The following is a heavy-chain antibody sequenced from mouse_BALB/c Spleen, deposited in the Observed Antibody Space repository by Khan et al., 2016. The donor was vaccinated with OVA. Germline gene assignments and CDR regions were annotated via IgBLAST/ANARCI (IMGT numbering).Heavy chain of an antibody. CDR2: IYYSGLI. CDR1: GISITTRNYR. J-gene: IGHJ1*01. Sequence: EVKLLESGPGLVKPSQTVSLTCTVTGISITTRNYRWSWIRQFPGNKLEWIGYIYYSGLITYNPSLTRRATITRDTSKNQFFLEMNSLTAEDTATYYCARDEYYGYWYFDVWGAGTTVTVSS. V-gene: IGHV3-5*02. D-gene: IGHD1-1*01. CDR3: ARDEYYGYWYFDV.